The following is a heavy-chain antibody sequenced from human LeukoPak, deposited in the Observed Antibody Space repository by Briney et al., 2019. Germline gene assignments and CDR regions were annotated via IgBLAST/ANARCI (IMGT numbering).Heavy chain of an antibody. J-gene: IGHJ5*02. D-gene: IGHD3-22*01. Sequence: SETLSLTCTVSGGSISGYYWSWIRQPPGKGLEWIGYSSYSGGTNYNPSLRTRITISVDMSKNQLSLKLSSVTAADTAVYYCARHDKSGYYSSITLFDPWGQGTLVTVSS. V-gene: IGHV4-59*08. CDR2: SSYSGGT. CDR3: ARHDKSGYYSSITLFDP. CDR1: GGSISGYY.